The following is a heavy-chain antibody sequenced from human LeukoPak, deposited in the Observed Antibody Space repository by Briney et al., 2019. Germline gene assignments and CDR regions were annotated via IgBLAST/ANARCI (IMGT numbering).Heavy chain of an antibody. V-gene: IGHV4-59*11. CDR3: ARLLNNDGSGDPDTFDM. CDR2: IYYSGKT. D-gene: IGHD3-22*01. J-gene: IGHJ3*02. Sequence: SETLSLTCTVSSGSMSGHYWSWIRQSPGKGLQWIGYIYYSGKTYYNPSLQSRVTLSVGTSRSHFSLRLASVTAAVTALYYCARLLNNDGSGDPDTFDMWGLGTMVTVSS. CDR1: SGSMSGHY.